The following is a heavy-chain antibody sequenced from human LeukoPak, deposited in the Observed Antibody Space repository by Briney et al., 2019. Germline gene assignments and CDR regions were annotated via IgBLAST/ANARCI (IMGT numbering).Heavy chain of an antibody. D-gene: IGHD3/OR15-3a*01. Sequence: PGGSLRLSCAASGFTFSSYAMHWVRQAPGKGLEWVAVISYDGSNKYYADSVKGRFTISRDNSKNTLYLQTNSLRAEDTAVYYCARAGMIFANYYYYYMDVWGKGTTVTVSS. CDR2: ISYDGSNK. V-gene: IGHV3-30*04. CDR3: ARAGMIFANYYYYYMDV. CDR1: GFTFSSYA. J-gene: IGHJ6*03.